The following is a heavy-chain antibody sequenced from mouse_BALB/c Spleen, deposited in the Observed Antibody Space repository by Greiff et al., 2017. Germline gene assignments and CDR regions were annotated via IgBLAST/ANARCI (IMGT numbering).Heavy chain of an antibody. CDR1: GYTFTDYY. D-gene: IGHD1-1*01. Sequence: VQLQQSGAELARPGASVKLSCKASGYTFTDYYINWVKQRTGQGLEWIGEIYPGSGNTYYNEKFKGKATLTADKSSSTAYMQLSSLTSEDSAVYFCARSPLRYGSSPSWYFDVWGAGTTVTVSS. J-gene: IGHJ1*01. CDR3: ARSPLRYGSSPSWYFDV. CDR2: IYPGSGNT. V-gene: IGHV1-77*01.